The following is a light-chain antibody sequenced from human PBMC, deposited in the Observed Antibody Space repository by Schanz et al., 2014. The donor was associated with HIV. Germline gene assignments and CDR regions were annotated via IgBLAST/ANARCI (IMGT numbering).Light chain of an antibody. Sequence: QSALTQPPSASGSPGQSVTISCTGTSSDVGGYNYVSWYQLRPGKAPQLMIYEVTKRPSGVPDRFSGSKSGNTASLTVSGLQAEDEADYYCSSYTSSSPLGVFGTGTKLTVL. CDR3: SSYTSSSPLGV. V-gene: IGLV2-8*01. CDR2: EVT. J-gene: IGLJ1*01. CDR1: SSDVGGYNY.